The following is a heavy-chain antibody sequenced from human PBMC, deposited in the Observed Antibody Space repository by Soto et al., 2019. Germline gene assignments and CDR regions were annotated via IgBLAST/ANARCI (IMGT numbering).Heavy chain of an antibody. CDR3: AREKSYYYGSGSYYNPRVGMAV. Sequence: RGSLRLSCAASGFTFSSYWMSWVRQAPGKGLEWVANIKQDGSEKYYVDSVKGRFTISRDNAKNSLYLQMNSLRAEDTAVYYCAREKSYYYGSGSYYNPRVGMAVWGQGTTVTVSS. CDR1: GFTFSSYW. J-gene: IGHJ6*02. CDR2: IKQDGSEK. D-gene: IGHD3-10*01. V-gene: IGHV3-7*04.